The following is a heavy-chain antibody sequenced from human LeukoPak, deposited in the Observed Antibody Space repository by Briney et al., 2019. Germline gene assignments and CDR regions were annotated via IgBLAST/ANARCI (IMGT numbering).Heavy chain of an antibody. CDR2: ISYDGSNK. V-gene: IGHV3-30*18. CDR1: GFTFSSYG. Sequence: GGSLRLSCAASGFTFSSYGMHWVRQAPGKGLEWVAVISYDGSNKYYADSVKGRFTISRDNSKNTLYLQMNSLRAGDTAVYYCAKDRGEGWLGYWGQGTLVTVSS. J-gene: IGHJ4*02. D-gene: IGHD6-19*01. CDR3: AKDRGEGWLGY.